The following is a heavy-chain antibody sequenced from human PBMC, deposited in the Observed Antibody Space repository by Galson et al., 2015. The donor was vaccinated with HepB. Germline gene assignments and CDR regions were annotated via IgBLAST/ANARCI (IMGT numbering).Heavy chain of an antibody. D-gene: IGHD1-26*01. Sequence: SCKASGGTFSSYAISWVRQAPGQGLEWMGGIIPIFGTANYAQKFQGRVTITADESTSTAYMELSSLRSEDTAVYYCARERGGAKWELPNRRYFDYWGQGTLVTVSS. CDR2: IIPIFGTA. J-gene: IGHJ4*02. CDR1: GGTFSSYA. CDR3: ARERGGAKWELPNRRYFDY. V-gene: IGHV1-69*01.